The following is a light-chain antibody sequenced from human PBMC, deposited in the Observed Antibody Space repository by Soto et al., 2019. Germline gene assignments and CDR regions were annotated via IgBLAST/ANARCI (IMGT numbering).Light chain of an antibody. V-gene: IGKV3-20*01. CDR3: QQYGSSGT. CDR2: GAS. J-gene: IGKJ1*01. Sequence: EIVLTQSPGTLSLSPWERAILSCRASQSVSSSYLAWYRQKPGQAPSLLIYGASSRATGIPDRFSGSGSGTDFTLTISRLEPEDFAVYYCQQYGSSGTFGQGTKVDI. CDR1: QSVSSSY.